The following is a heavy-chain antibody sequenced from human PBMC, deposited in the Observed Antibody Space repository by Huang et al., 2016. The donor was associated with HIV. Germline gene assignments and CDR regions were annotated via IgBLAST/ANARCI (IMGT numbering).Heavy chain of an antibody. CDR1: GYTFSSFG. Sequence: QVQLVQSGAEVKKPGASVKVSCKASGYTFSSFGISWVRPAPGQGIEWVGWISVYNGNTKVEQKCQGRLTMTTETSTSTAYMELRSLRSDDTAVYYCARGGGIQLWLLGYYYMDGWGNGTTVTVSS. V-gene: IGHV1-18*01. D-gene: IGHD5-18*01. J-gene: IGHJ6*03. CDR3: ARGGGIQLWLLGYYYMDG. CDR2: ISVYNGNT.